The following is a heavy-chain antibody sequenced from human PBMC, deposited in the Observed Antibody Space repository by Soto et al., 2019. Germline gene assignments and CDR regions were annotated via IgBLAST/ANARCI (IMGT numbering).Heavy chain of an antibody. J-gene: IGHJ6*03. CDR2: IWYEGSNK. Sequence: QVQLVESGGGVVQPGRSLRLSCAASGFTFSSYGMHWVRQAPGKGLEWVAVIWYEGSNKYYADSVKGRFTISRDNSKNTLYLQMNSLRAEDTAVYYCAREKMTTVSSPVGLYYYYYMDVWGKGTTVTVSS. D-gene: IGHD4-17*01. V-gene: IGHV3-33*01. CDR1: GFTFSSYG. CDR3: AREKMTTVSSPVGLYYYYYMDV.